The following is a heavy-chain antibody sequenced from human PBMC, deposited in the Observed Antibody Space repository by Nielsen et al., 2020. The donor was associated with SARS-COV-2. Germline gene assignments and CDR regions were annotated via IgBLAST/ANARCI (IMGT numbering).Heavy chain of an antibody. CDR1: GGSISSGGFF. V-gene: IGHV4-31*03. Sequence: SETLSLTCTVSGGSISSGGFFWSWIRQHPGKGLEWIGFIYFTGRTRYNPSLKSRVSLSVDTSKNQFSLHLRSVTAADTAVYYCAREASGYDHYNYGMDVWGLGTTVTVSS. J-gene: IGHJ6*02. D-gene: IGHD5-12*01. CDR3: AREASGYDHYNYGMDV. CDR2: IYFTGRT.